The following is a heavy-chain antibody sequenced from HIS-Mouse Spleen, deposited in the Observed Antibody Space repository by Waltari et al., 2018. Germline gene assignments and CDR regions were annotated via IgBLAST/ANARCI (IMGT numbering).Heavy chain of an antibody. CDR3: ARDFHDFWSGYYGGDKKHDAFDI. D-gene: IGHD3-3*01. CDR2: IYYSGST. CDR1: GGPTSSSSYY. V-gene: IGHV4-39*07. Sequence: QLQLQESGPGLVKPSETLSLTCTVSGGPTSSSSYYLGWIPQPPGTGLEWIGSIYYSGSTYYNPSLKSRVTMSVDTSKNQFSLKLSSVTAADTAVYYCARDFHDFWSGYYGGDKKHDAFDIWGQGTMVTVSS. J-gene: IGHJ3*02.